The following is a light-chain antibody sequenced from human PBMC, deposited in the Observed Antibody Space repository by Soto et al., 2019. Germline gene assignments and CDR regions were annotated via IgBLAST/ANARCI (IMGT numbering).Light chain of an antibody. J-gene: IGLJ3*02. CDR1: SSDIGAYNY. CDR2: EVS. V-gene: IGLV2-8*01. CDR3: SSYAGSNNLV. Sequence: QSALTQPPSASGSPGQSVTLSCTGTSSDIGAYNYVSWYQQHPGKAPKLVIYEVSKRPSGVPDRFSGPPSGNTASLTVSGLQAEDEADYYCSSYAGSNNLVFGGGTKLTVL.